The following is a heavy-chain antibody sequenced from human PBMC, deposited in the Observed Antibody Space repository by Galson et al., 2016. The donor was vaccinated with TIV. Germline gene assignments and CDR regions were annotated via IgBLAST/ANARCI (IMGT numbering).Heavy chain of an antibody. Sequence: QSGAEVKQSGESLKISCKASGYSFTTHWIGWVRQMPGKGLEWMGHIYPGDSDTRYSPSFQGQVTIPADKSNSTAYLQWSALRASDTAMYYCARSPADPQYSYYYIDVWGKGTTVTVSS. CDR3: ARSPADPQYSYYYIDV. V-gene: IGHV5-51*03. J-gene: IGHJ6*03. CDR1: GYSFTTHW. CDR2: IYPGDSDT.